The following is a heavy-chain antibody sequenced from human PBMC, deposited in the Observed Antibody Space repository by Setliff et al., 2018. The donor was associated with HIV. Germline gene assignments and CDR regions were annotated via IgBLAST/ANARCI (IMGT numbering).Heavy chain of an antibody. CDR2: FYTSGTT. J-gene: IGHJ6*02. D-gene: IGHD3-22*01. CDR3: ARSRTSSGYYGVTGYGMDV. V-gene: IGHV4-61*09. CDR1: GGSLSSGSHY. Sequence: SETLSLTCSVSGGSLSSGSHYCTWLRQAAGKGLEWIGHFYTSGTTNYNPSLESRVTIPVDTARNQFSLELTSVTATDTAVYYCARSRTSSGYYGVTGYGMDVWGQGTTVTVSS.